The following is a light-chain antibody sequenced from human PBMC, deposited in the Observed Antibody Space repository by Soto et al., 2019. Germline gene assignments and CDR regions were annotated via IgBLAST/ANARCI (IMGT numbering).Light chain of an antibody. V-gene: IGKV1-9*01. Sequence: KLTQSPASLSAYVGDRVTITCRASQGISSYLVGYQQKSGKAPTLVIYASSPLQTGVPSRLSGSGSGTDFSLTISSLHPEDVATYYCQQVDSSPRTFGQGTMV. CDR1: QGISSY. CDR3: QQVDSSPRT. CDR2: ASS. J-gene: IGKJ1*01.